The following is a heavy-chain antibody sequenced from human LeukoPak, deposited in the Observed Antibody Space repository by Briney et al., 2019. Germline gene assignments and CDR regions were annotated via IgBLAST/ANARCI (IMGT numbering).Heavy chain of an antibody. V-gene: IGHV4-39*01. J-gene: IGHJ3*02. CDR3: ARQTIVKLTTSRRRDAFDI. Sequence: SETLSLTCTVSGDSITSTSSYWGWVRQPPGKGLEWIANIYYSGNTFYSPSLKSRVTISVDTSKNQFSLKLTSVTAADTAVYYCARQTIVKLTTSRRRDAFDIWGQGTRVTVSS. CDR2: IYYSGNT. D-gene: IGHD3-22*01. CDR1: GDSITSTSSY.